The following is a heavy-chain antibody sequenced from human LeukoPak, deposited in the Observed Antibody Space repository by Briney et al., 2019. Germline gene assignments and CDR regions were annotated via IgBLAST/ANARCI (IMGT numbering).Heavy chain of an antibody. CDR2: ISSSAVST. D-gene: IGHD2-2*01. CDR1: GFTFDNYA. V-gene: IGHV3-23*01. J-gene: IGHJ4*02. CDR3: VKGCSYTGCYTSEY. Sequence: PGGSLRLSCAASGFTFDNYAMTWVRQAPGKGLEWVSTISSSAVSTLYADSVNGRFTISRDNSENTLYMQMNSLRVEDTAVYYCVKGCSYTGCYTSEYWGQGTLVIVSS.